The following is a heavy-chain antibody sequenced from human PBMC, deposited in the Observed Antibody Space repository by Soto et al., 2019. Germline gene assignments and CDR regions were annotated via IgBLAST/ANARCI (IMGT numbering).Heavy chain of an antibody. D-gene: IGHD2-21*02. Sequence: SETLFLTCTVSRGSISGYYWSWIRHPPGKGLEWIGYMYNTGSTVYNPSFKSRVTISVDTSKNQFSLKLNSVTAADTAVYYCARDLWGYCGTDCYPLDVWGQGTTVT. J-gene: IGHJ6*02. CDR1: RGSISGYY. V-gene: IGHV4-59*01. CDR3: ARDLWGYCGTDCYPLDV. CDR2: MYNTGST.